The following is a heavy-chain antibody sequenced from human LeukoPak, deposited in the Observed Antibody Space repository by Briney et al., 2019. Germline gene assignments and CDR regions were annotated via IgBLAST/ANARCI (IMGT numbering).Heavy chain of an antibody. V-gene: IGHV1-46*01. D-gene: IGHD2-15*01. J-gene: IGHJ4*02. CDR3: ARHDLPGRSPFDY. Sequence: GASVKVSCKTSGYTFTNYYIHWVRQAPGQGLEWMGIINPGDGTISYAQKFQGRVAMTRDTSTSTVYMELSSLRSDDTDTAVYYCARHDLPGRSPFDYWGQGTLVTVSS. CDR2: INPGDGTI. CDR1: GYTFTNYY.